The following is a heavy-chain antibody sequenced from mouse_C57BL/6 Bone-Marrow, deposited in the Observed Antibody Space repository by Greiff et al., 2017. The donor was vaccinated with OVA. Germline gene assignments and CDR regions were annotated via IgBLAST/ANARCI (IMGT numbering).Heavy chain of an antibody. D-gene: IGHD1-1*01. CDR1: GYTFTDYY. CDR2: IDPGSGSN. J-gene: IGHJ2*01. V-gene: IGHV1-75*01. CDR3: ARGDYYFNSCDY. Sequence: VQLQQSGPELVKPGASVKISCKASGYTFTDYYINWVKQRPVQGLEWIGWIDPGSGSNYYNEKFKSKATLTVDKSSRTAYMWLSSLTSKDSAVYFCARGDYYFNSCDYWCQGTTLTVSS.